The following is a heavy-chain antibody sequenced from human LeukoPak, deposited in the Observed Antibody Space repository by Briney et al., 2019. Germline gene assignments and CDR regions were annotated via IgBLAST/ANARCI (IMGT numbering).Heavy chain of an antibody. CDR2: ISSNGGST. Sequence: PGGSLRLSCAASGFTFSSYAMHWVRQAPGKGLEYVSAISSNGGSTYYANSVKGRFTISRDNSKNTLYLQMGSLRAEDMAVYYCAREYYDSSGYYYFDYWGQGTLVTVSS. J-gene: IGHJ4*02. D-gene: IGHD3-22*01. CDR1: GFTFSSYA. V-gene: IGHV3-64*01. CDR3: AREYYDSSGYYYFDY.